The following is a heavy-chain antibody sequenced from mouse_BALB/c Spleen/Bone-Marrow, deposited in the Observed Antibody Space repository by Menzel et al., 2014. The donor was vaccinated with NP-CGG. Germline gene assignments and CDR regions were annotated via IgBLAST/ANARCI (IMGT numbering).Heavy chain of an antibody. J-gene: IGHJ3*01. CDR2: IDPANGNT. CDR1: GFNIKDTY. Sequence: VQLQQSGAELVKPGASVKLSCTASGFNIKDTYMHWVKQRPGQGLEWIGRIDPANGNTKYDPKFQGKATITADTSSNTAYLQLSSLTSEDTAVYYCASYYYGSSLLAYWGQGTLVTVSA. D-gene: IGHD1-1*01. CDR3: ASYYYGSSLLAY. V-gene: IGHV14-3*02.